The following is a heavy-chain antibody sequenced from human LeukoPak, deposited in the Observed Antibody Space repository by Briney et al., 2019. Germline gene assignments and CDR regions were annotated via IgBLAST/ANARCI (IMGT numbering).Heavy chain of an antibody. CDR2: INTDGTVT. V-gene: IGHV3-74*01. Sequence: PGGSLRLSCAVSGFTFSKYWMLWVRQAPGKGLESVSRINTDGTVTTYADSVKGRFTVSRDNADNTMFLQTNSVRDEDTAVYYCATKQWLAPPPDSWGQGTPVTVSS. CDR3: ATKQWLAPPPDS. J-gene: IGHJ4*02. D-gene: IGHD6-19*01. CDR1: GFTFSKYW.